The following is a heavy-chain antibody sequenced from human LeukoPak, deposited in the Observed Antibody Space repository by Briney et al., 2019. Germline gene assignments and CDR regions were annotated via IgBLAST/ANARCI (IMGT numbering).Heavy chain of an antibody. CDR2: LNPSGGST. Sequence: ASVKVSCKASGYTFTSYDINWVRQAPGQGLEWMAILNPSGGSTSYAQKFQGRVTMTRDTSTSIVYMELSSLRSEDTAVYYCARESGYYDKAFDIWGQGTMVTVSS. V-gene: IGHV1-46*01. CDR3: ARESGYYDKAFDI. J-gene: IGHJ3*02. D-gene: IGHD3-22*01. CDR1: GYTFTSYD.